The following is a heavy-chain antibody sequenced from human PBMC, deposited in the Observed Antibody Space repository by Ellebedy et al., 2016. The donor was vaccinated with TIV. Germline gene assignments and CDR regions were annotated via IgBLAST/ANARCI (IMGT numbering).Heavy chain of an antibody. CDR1: GSNFTNYW. J-gene: IGHJ2*01. CDR2: IDPSDSYT. V-gene: IGHV5-10-1*01. D-gene: IGHD6-6*01. CDR3: AVQPYSSSSTLRDFDL. Sequence: GESLKISCNGSGSNFTNYWINWVRQMPGKGLEWMGRIDPSDSYTNYNPSFQGHVTISIDRPITAAYLQWSSLKASDSAMYYCAVQPYSSSSTLRDFDLWGRGTRVTVSS.